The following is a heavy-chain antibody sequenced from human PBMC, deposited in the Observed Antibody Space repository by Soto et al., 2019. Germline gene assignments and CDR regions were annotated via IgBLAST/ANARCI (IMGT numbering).Heavy chain of an antibody. J-gene: IGHJ5*02. Sequence: ASVKVSCKASGGTFSSYAISWVRQAPGQGLEWMGGIIPIFGTANYAQKFQGRVTITADESTSTAYMELSSVTAADTAVYYCARVWGGWYGWWFDPWGQGTLVTVSS. V-gene: IGHV1-69*13. CDR2: IIPIFGTA. D-gene: IGHD6-19*01. CDR3: ARVWGGWYGWWFDP. CDR1: GGTFSSYA.